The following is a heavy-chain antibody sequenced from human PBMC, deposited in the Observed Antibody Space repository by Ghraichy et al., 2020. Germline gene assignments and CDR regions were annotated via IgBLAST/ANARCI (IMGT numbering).Heavy chain of an antibody. J-gene: IGHJ3*02. D-gene: IGHD6-13*01. V-gene: IGHV3-13*01. CDR1: GFTFSSYD. CDR2: IGTAGDT. CDR3: ARGRSSSWDGHDAFDI. Sequence: GGSLRLPCAASGFTFSSYDMHWVRQATGKGLEWVSVIGTAGDTYYPGSVKGRFTISRENAKNSLYLQMNSLRAGDTAVYYCARGRSSSWDGHDAFDIWGQGTMVTVSS.